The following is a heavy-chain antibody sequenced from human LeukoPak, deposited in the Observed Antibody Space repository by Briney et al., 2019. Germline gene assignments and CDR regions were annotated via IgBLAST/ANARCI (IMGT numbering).Heavy chain of an antibody. V-gene: IGHV4-59*01. CDR1: GGSITSYW. CDR3: ARVGDWNDLVY. D-gene: IGHD1-1*01. Sequence: KPAETLSLTCTVSGGSITSYWWSWIRQPPGRGLEWIGYIYYSGSTTNYNPSLRGRAAISVDASKNQFSLRLRSVTAADTAVYYCARVGDWNDLVYWGQGTLVSVSS. CDR2: IYYSGSTT. J-gene: IGHJ4*02.